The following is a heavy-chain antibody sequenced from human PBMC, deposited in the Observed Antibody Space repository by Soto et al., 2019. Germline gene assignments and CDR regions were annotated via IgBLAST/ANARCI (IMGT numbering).Heavy chain of an antibody. CDR3: ARGQGYYHCSGYYDVLYCFGS. D-gene: IGHD3-22*01. CDR1: GGTFSSYG. J-gene: IGHJ4*02. V-gene: IGHV1-69*01. Sequence: QVQLVQSGAEVKKPGSSVKVSCKASGGTFSSYGISWVRQAPGQGLEWMGGIIPIFGTANYPQKFQGRVTITADESTMTAYMELSILRSDDTAVYYCARGQGYYHCSGYYDVLYCFGSWGQGTLVTVSS. CDR2: IIPIFGTA.